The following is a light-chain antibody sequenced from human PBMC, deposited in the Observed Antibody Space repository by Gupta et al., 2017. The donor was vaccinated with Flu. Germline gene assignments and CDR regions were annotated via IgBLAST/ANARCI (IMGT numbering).Light chain of an antibody. V-gene: IGLV2-8*01. J-gene: IGLJ3*02. Sequence: QSALTQPPSASGSPGQSVTISCTGTSDDVGGYDYVSWYLQHPGKAPRLIIYEVTKRPSGVPERVSGSKSDNTASMTVSGLQAEDECYYDCSSYTDSNTGVFGGGTRLTVL. CDR3: SSYTDSNTGV. CDR2: EVT. CDR1: SDDVGGYDY.